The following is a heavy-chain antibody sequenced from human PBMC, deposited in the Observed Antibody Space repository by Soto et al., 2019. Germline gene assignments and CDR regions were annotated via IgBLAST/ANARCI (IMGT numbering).Heavy chain of an antibody. CDR1: GFAFSSYA. CDR3: AKVRRYSSSSLGAFDI. D-gene: IGHD6-6*01. J-gene: IGHJ3*02. Sequence: GGSLRLSCAASGFAFSSYAMSWVRQAPGKGLEWVSAISGSGGSTYYADSVKGRFTISRDNSKNTLYLQMNSLRAEDTAVYYCAKVRRYSSSSLGAFDIWGQGTMVTVSS. CDR2: ISGSGGST. V-gene: IGHV3-23*01.